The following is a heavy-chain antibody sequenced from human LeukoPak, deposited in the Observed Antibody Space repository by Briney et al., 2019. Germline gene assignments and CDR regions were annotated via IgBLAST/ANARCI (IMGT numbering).Heavy chain of an antibody. CDR3: GMSGDRVPLQDDVFDV. Sequence: GESLKISCKVSGYSFTGYCIGWVRRMPGKGLEWMGIIYPGDSGPTYSPSFQGQVTISVDKSINTAYLQWSSLQASDTAMYYCGMSGDRVPLQDDVFDVWGQGTMVTVST. J-gene: IGHJ3*01. D-gene: IGHD1-26*01. V-gene: IGHV5-51*01. CDR2: IYPGDSGP. CDR1: GYSFTGYC.